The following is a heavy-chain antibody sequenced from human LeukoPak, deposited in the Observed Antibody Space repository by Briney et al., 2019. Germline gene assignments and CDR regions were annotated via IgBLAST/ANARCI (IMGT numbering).Heavy chain of an antibody. V-gene: IGHV4-30-4*07. Sequence: SETLSLTCAVSGGSISSGGYSWSWIRQTPGKGLEWIGYIYYSGSTYYNPPLKSRVTISVDTSKNQFSLKLSSVTAADTAVYYCARANDPYDYVWGSYINWFDPWGQGTLVTVSS. CDR3: ARANDPYDYVWGSYINWFDP. CDR2: IYYSGST. J-gene: IGHJ5*02. CDR1: GGSISSGGYS. D-gene: IGHD3-16*01.